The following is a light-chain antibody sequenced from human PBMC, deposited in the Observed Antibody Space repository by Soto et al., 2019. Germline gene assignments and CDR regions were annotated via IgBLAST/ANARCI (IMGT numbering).Light chain of an antibody. CDR2: EAS. CDR3: QQLNTLPFT. Sequence: DIQLTQSPSLLSASVGDRVTITCRASHDISTYLAWYQQKPGKAPKLMIYEASTLQSGGPSRFSGSGSGTEFTLTISGLLPEDFATYHCQQLNTLPFTFGQGTRLDTK. J-gene: IGKJ5*01. V-gene: IGKV1-9*01. CDR1: HDISTY.